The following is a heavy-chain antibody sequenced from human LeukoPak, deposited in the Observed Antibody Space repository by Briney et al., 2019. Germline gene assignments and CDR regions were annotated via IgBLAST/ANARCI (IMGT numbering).Heavy chain of an antibody. J-gene: IGHJ4*02. V-gene: IGHV3-33*01. CDR2: IWYDGSNK. CDR3: AREQNYYDSSGFFRY. Sequence: PGGSLRLSCAASGFTFSSYGMHGVRQAPGKGLEWVAVIWYDGSNKYYADSVKGRFTISRDNSKNTLYLQMNSLRAEDTPVYYCAREQNYYDSSGFFRYWGQGTLVTVSS. D-gene: IGHD3-22*01. CDR1: GFTFSSYG.